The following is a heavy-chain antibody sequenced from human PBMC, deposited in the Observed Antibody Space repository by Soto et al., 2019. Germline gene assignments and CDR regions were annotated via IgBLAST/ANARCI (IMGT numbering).Heavy chain of an antibody. CDR2: ISYDGNNE. CDR3: AKGWDDNNIAMDV. D-gene: IGHD5-12*01. J-gene: IGHJ6*02. V-gene: IGHV3-30*18. Sequence: GGSLRLYCADSGLNLRRKGMHGVRKTPGKWLDCVSSISYDGNNEYYRDSVKDRFSISRDNSRNTMYLQRGSLRPEDTAVYYCAKGWDDNNIAMDVWGQGTPVTVSS. CDR1: GLNLRRKG.